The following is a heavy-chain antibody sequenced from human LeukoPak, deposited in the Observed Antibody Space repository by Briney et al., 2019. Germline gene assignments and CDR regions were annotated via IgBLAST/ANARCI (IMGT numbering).Heavy chain of an antibody. J-gene: IGHJ6*02. CDR1: GFTFRTYW. Sequence: GGSLRLSCAASGFTFRTYWMRWVRQVPGKGLVWISRINTDGSGTSHADSVKGRFTISRDNAQNTLYLQMNSLRPEDTAVYYCTRYLLASYGMDVWGQGTTVTVSS. D-gene: IGHD2-15*01. V-gene: IGHV3-74*01. CDR3: TRYLLASYGMDV. CDR2: INTDGSGT.